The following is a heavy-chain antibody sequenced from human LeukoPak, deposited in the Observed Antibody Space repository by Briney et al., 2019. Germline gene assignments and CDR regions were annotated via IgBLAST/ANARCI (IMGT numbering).Heavy chain of an antibody. J-gene: IGHJ4*02. CDR3: ARFSVWDSSGYYLDY. CDR1: GGSISSYY. V-gene: IGHV4-59*01. D-gene: IGHD3-22*01. Sequence: SETLSLTCTVSGGSISSYYWSWIRQPPGKGLEWIGYIYYSGSTNYNPSLKSRVTVSVDTSKNQFSLKLSSVTAADTAVYYCARFSVWDSSGYYLDYWGQGTLVTVSS. CDR2: IYYSGST.